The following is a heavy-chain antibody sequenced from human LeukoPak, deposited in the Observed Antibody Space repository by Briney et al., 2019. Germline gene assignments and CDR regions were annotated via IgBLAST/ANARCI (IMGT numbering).Heavy chain of an antibody. CDR3: ARDNEGAATLDY. Sequence: GASVKVSCKASGGTFSSYAISWVRQAPGQGLEWMGRIIPILGIANYAQKFQGRVTITADKSTSTAYMELSSLRSEDTAVYYCARDNEGAATLDYWGQGTLVTVSS. J-gene: IGHJ4*02. CDR1: GGTFSSYA. V-gene: IGHV1-69*04. CDR2: IIPILGIA. D-gene: IGHD2-15*01.